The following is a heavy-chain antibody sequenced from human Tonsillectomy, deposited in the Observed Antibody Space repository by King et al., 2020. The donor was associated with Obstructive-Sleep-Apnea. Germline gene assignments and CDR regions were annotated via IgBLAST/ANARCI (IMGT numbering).Heavy chain of an antibody. CDR1: GFTFSSYR. CDR3: ARDSGDSGYDSRPI. V-gene: IGHV3-48*04. CDR2: ISSSSNTI. Sequence: VQLVESGGGLVQPGGSLRLSCEASGFTFSSYRMNWVRQAPGKGLEWVSYISSSSNTIYYADSVRGRFTISRDNAKNSLYLQMNSLRAEDTAVYYCARDSGDSGYDSRPIWGQGILVTVSS. D-gene: IGHD5-12*01. J-gene: IGHJ4*02.